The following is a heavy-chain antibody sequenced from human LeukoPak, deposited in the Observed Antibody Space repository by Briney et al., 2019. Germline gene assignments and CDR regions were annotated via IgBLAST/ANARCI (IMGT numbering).Heavy chain of an antibody. D-gene: IGHD2-21*01. CDR2: ISGSGGST. CDR1: GFTFSSYA. CDR3: AKGAYCGGDCYVFDY. V-gene: IGHV3-23*01. J-gene: IGHJ4*02. Sequence: GGSLRLSCAASGFTFSSYAMSWVRQAPGKGLDWVSAISGSGGSTYYADSVEGRFTISRDNSKNTLYLQMNSLRAEDTAVYYCAKGAYCGGDCYVFDYWGQGTLVTVSS.